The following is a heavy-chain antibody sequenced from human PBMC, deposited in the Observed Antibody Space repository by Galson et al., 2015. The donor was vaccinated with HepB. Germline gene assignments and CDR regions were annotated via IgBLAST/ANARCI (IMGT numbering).Heavy chain of an antibody. V-gene: IGHV5-51*01. CDR3: ARGGFITMVRGVALDALDI. D-gene: IGHD3-10*01. Sequence: QSGAEVKKPGESLKISCKGSGYSFTSYWIGWVRQMPGEGLEWMGIIYPGDSDTRYSPSFQGQVTISADKSISTAYLQWSSLKASDTAMYYCARGGFITMVRGVALDALDIWGQGTMVTVSS. CDR1: GYSFTSYW. J-gene: IGHJ3*02. CDR2: IYPGDSDT.